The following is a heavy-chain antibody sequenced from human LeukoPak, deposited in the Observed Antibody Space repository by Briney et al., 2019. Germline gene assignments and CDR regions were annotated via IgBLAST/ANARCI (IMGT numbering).Heavy chain of an antibody. V-gene: IGHV3-48*04. CDR1: GFTFSSYT. Sequence: GGSLRLSCAASGFTFSSYTMNWVRQAPGKGLEWLSYISSSASSIYYADSVKGRFTISRDNAKKSVYLQVNSLRAEDTAVYYCARGPNSSGWIYYFDYWGQGTLVTVSS. D-gene: IGHD6-19*01. CDR2: ISSSASSI. CDR3: ARGPNSSGWIYYFDY. J-gene: IGHJ4*02.